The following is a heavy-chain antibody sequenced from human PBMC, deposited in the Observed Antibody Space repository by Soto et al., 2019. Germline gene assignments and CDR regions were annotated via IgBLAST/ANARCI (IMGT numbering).Heavy chain of an antibody. V-gene: IGHV3-11*06. CDR3: ARDRPTAYDFWSGLDGTYYYYYGMDV. CDR2: ISSSSSYT. J-gene: IGHJ6*02. D-gene: IGHD3-3*01. CDR1: GFTFSDYY. Sequence: GGSLRLSCAASGFTFSDYYMSWIRQAPGKGLEWVSYISSSSSYTNYADSVKGRFTISRDNAKNSLYLQMNSLRAEDTAVYYCARDRPTAYDFWSGLDGTYYYYYGMDVWGQGTTVTVSS.